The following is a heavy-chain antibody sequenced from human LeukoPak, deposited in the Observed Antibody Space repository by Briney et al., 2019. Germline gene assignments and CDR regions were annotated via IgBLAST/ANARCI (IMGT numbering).Heavy chain of an antibody. D-gene: IGHD6-13*01. CDR1: GFPFSGYS. J-gene: IGHJ4*02. Sequence: GGSLRLACAASGFPFSGYSFHWVRQAPGKGLEWVALLSYDGSIKHYADSVKGRFTLSRDNSKSTVYLQMDSLRADDTAVYYCARGVSTWYRIDYWGQGTLVTVSS. V-gene: IGHV3-30*01. CDR2: LSYDGSIK. CDR3: ARGVSTWYRIDY.